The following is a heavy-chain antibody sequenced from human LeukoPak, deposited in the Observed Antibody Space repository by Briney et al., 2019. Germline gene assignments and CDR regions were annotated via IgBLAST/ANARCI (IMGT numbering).Heavy chain of an antibody. CDR2: IYYSGST. Sequence: PSETLSLTCTVSGGSISSSSYYWGWIRPPPGKGLEWIGSIYYSGSTYYNPSLKSRVTISVDTSKNQFSLKLSSVTASDTAVYYCSGGGEYYYYMDVWGKGTTVTVSS. J-gene: IGHJ6*03. V-gene: IGHV4-39*01. D-gene: IGHD2-21*01. CDR1: GGSISSSSYY. CDR3: SGGGEYYYYMDV.